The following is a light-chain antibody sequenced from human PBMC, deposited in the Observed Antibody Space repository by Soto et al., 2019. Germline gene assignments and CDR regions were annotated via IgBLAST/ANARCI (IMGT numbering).Light chain of an antibody. CDR3: QSYDSSLSGCV. CDR2: GNS. V-gene: IGLV1-40*01. Sequence: QSVLTQPPSVSGAPGQRVTISCTGSSSNIGAGYDVYWYQQLPGTAPKLLIYGNSNRPSGVPDRFSGSKSGTSASLAITGLQAEDEADYYCQSYDSSLSGCVFGGGTKLPVL. J-gene: IGLJ3*02. CDR1: SSNIGAGYD.